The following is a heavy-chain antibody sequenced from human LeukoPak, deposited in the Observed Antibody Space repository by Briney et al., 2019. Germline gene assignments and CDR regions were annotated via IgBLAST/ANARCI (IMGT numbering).Heavy chain of an antibody. J-gene: IGHJ6*02. CDR2: FDPEDGET. D-gene: IGHD4-17*01. CDR1: GYTLTELS. V-gene: IGHV1-24*01. CDR3: ATSGNGDLRYGMDV. Sequence: ASVKVSCKVSGYTLTELSMHWVRQAPGKGLEWVGGFDPEDGETIYAQKFQGRVTMTEDTSTDTAYMELSSLRSEDTAVYYCATSGNGDLRYGMDVWGQGTTVTVSS.